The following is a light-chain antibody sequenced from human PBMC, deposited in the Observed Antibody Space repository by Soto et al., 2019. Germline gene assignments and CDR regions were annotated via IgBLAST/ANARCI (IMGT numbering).Light chain of an antibody. J-gene: IGKJ1*01. CDR3: LQYNGYYRT. CDR2: DAS. Sequence: EIVMTQSPSTLSVPPRERTTLSCRASHSISRNLAWYQQKPGQAPRLLIYDASTRATDIPDRFSGSGSGTTFTLTISSLQSDDFATYYCLQYNGYYRTFGQGTKVDI. CDR1: HSISRN. V-gene: IGKV3D-15*01.